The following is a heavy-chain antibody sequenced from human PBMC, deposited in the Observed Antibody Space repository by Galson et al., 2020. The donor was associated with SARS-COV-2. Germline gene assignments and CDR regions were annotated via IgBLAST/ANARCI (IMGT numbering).Heavy chain of an antibody. V-gene: IGHV4-38-2*02. CDR1: GYSISSGYY. CDR2: IYHSGST. Sequence: SETLSLTCTVSGYSISSGYYWGWIRQPPGKGLEWIGSIYHSGSTYYNPSLKSRVTISVDTSKNQFSLKLSSVTAADTAVYYCARDALEALSMSDWGQGTLVTVSS. J-gene: IGHJ4*02. D-gene: IGHD3-16*02. CDR3: ARDALEALSMSD.